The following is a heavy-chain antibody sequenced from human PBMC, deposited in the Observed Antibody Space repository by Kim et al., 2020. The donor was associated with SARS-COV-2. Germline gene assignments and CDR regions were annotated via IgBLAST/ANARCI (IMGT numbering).Heavy chain of an antibody. Sequence: SETLSLTCSVSGYSIGSGYYWAWIRQTPEKWLEWIGSIFFSWTPYYNPSLTSRVTIAPDAPKNQFSLKLNAVTAEDTAMYFCARRTVQPAFFELWGSGTL. V-gene: IGHV4-38-2*02. CDR1: GYSIGSGYY. D-gene: IGHD1-26*01. CDR3: ARRTVQPAFFEL. J-gene: IGHJ4*02. CDR2: IFFSWTP.